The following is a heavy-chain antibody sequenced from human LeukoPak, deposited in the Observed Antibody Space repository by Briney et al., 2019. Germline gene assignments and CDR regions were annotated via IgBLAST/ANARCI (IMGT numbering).Heavy chain of an antibody. V-gene: IGHV3-43*02. D-gene: IGHD3-22*01. J-gene: IGHJ4*02. CDR3: ARDPSWDTSGYPHFDY. CDR1: GFTFAVYA. CDR2: ISGDGGST. Sequence: VGSLRLSCAASGFTFAVYAIDWVRQAPGEGLEWVFLISGDGGSTYYADSVKGRFTISRDNARNSLYLQMNGLRAEDTAVYYCARDPSWDTSGYPHFDYWGQGTLVTVSS.